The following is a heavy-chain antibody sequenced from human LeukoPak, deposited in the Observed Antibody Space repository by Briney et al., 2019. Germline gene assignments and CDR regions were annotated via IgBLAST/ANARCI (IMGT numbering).Heavy chain of an antibody. CDR3: AGHSSSWYGFDY. CDR2: IYSGGST. V-gene: IGHV3-53*01. Sequence: GGSLRLSCAASGFTVSSNHMSWVRQAPGKGLEWVSVIYSGGSTYYADSVKGRFTISRDNSKNTLYLQMNSLRAEDTAVYCCAGHSSSWYGFDYWGQGTLVTVSS. D-gene: IGHD6-13*01. CDR1: GFTVSSNH. J-gene: IGHJ4*02.